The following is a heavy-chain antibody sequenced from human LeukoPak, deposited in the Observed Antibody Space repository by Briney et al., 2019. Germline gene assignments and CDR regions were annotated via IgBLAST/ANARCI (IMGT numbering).Heavy chain of an antibody. J-gene: IGHJ3*01. CDR3: ARAPTRASAFEV. CDR2: IYYSGST. D-gene: IGHD1-14*01. Sequence: SETLSLTSTVSGGSISSYYWSWIRKPAGKGLEWMGDIYYSGSTNYNASLKSRVTISVDTSNNQFSLKLSSVTAADTAVYYCARAPTRASAFEVWGQGTMVTVSS. CDR1: GGSISSYY. V-gene: IGHV4-59*01.